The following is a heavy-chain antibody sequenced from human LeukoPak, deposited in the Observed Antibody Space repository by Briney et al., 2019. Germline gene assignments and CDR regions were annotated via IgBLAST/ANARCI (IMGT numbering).Heavy chain of an antibody. V-gene: IGHV3-66*01. J-gene: IGHJ4*02. Sequence: PGGSLRLSCAASGFTVSSNYMSWVRQAPGKGLEWVSVIYSGGSTYYADSVKGRFTISRDNSKNTLYLQMNSLRAEDTAVYYCARGKQWLVTGWTRVGFDYWGQGTLVTVSS. D-gene: IGHD6-19*01. CDR3: ARGKQWLVTGWTRVGFDY. CDR2: IYSGGST. CDR1: GFTVSSNY.